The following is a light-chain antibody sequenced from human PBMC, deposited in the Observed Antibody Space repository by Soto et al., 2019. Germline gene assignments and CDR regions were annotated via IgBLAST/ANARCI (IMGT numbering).Light chain of an antibody. CDR3: QQYARSPLT. CDR2: AAS. V-gene: IGKV3-20*01. CDR1: QTISKNY. Sequence: EIVLTQSPGTLSLSPGERATLSCRASQTISKNYFAWFQQKPGQAPRLLISAASSRATGIPDRFSGSGSGTDFTLTISRLEPEDIAVYFCQQYARSPLTFGGGTKVEIK. J-gene: IGKJ4*01.